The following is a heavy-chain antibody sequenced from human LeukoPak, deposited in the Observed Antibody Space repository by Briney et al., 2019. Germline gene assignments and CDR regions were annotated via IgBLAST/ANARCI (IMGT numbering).Heavy chain of an antibody. V-gene: IGHV4-4*07. D-gene: IGHD3-3*01. CDR3: ARASIFGVAPDAFDI. CDR2: IYTSGST. CDR1: GGSISSYY. Sequence: SETLSLTCTVSGGSISSYYGSWIRQPAGKGLEWIGRIYTSGSTNYNSSLKSRVTMSVDTSKNQFSLKLSSVTAADTAVYYCARASIFGVAPDAFDIWGQGTMVTVSS. J-gene: IGHJ3*02.